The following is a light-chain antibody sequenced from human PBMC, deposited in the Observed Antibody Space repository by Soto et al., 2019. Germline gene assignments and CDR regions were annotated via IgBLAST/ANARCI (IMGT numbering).Light chain of an antibody. V-gene: IGLV2-14*03. CDR2: DVS. CDR3: SSFTTSTSYV. Sequence: QSAPTQPASVSGSPGQSITISCTGTSSDVGAYDYVSWYQQHPGEVPKLMIFDVSDRPSGVSNRFSGSKSGNTASLTISGLQAEHEADYYCSSFTTSTSYVFGTGTKLTVL. CDR1: SSDVGAYDY. J-gene: IGLJ1*01.